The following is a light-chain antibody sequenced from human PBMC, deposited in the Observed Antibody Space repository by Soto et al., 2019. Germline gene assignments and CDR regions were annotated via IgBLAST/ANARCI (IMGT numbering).Light chain of an antibody. CDR2: EVS. J-gene: IGLJ1*01. CDR3: SSYTSSSTSPYV. Sequence: SVLTQPASVSGSPGQSITISCTGTSSDVGGYNYVSWYQQHPGKAPKLMIYEVSNRPSGVSNRFSGSKSGNTASLTISGLQAEDEADYYCSSYTSSSTSPYVFGTGTKVTVL. CDR1: SSDVGGYNY. V-gene: IGLV2-14*01.